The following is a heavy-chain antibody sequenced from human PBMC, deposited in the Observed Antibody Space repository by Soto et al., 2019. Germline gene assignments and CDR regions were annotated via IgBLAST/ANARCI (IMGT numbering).Heavy chain of an antibody. V-gene: IGHV4-39*01. CDR1: GGSVTNSSYY. J-gene: IGHJ4*02. Sequence: SLTCTVSGGSVTNSSYYWGWIRQSPGKGLEWIGSVYYRGRSYSKSSVKSRVTISADTSKNRFSLSLNSVTASDTAVYFCVSQRTTVPTQAYFDYWGPGALVTVSS. CDR2: VYYRGRS. CDR3: VSQRTTVPTQAYFDY.